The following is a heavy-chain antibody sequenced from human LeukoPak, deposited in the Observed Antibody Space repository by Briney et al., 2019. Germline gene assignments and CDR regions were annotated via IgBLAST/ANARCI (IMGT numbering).Heavy chain of an antibody. D-gene: IGHD5-12*01. J-gene: IGHJ3*02. CDR1: GFTFSSSG. Sequence: GGSLRLSCAASGFTFSSSGMHWVRQAPGKGLEWVSYISSSGSTRSYADSVQGRFTISRDNAKNSLSLQMNSLRAEDTAVYYCARVAWRAFDIWGQGTMVTVSS. CDR2: ISSSGSTR. CDR3: ARVAWRAFDI. V-gene: IGHV3-48*04.